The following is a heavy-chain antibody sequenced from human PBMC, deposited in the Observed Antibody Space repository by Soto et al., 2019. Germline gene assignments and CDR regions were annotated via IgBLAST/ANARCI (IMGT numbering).Heavy chain of an antibody. CDR2: ISSSSTI. Sequence: GGSLRLSCAASGFTFSSYSMNWVRQAPGKGLEWVSYISSSSTIYYADSVKGRFTISRDNAKNSLYLQMNSLRAEDTAVYYCAGGSSWYHYYYYYMDVWGKGATVTVSS. CDR3: AGGSSWYHYYYYYMDV. V-gene: IGHV3-48*01. CDR1: GFTFSSYS. J-gene: IGHJ6*03. D-gene: IGHD6-13*01.